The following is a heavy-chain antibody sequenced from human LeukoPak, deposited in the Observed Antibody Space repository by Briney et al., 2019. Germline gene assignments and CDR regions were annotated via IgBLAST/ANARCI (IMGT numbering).Heavy chain of an antibody. D-gene: IGHD4-23*01. J-gene: IGHJ6*04. CDR2: ISGNSGSI. V-gene: IGHV3-9*01. CDR1: GFSFDVTA. CDR3: AKDIGSGLVVTTDGLDV. Sequence: GGSLRLSCAASGFSFDVTAMHWVRQAPGKGLEWVSGISGNSGSIGYSDSVKGRFTLSRDNGKNSLSLLMKSLRPEDTAVYFCAKDIGSGLVVTTDGLDVWGNGTMVTVSS.